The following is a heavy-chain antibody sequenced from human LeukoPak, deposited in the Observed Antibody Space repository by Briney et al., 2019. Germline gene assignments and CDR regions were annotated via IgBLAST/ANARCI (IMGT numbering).Heavy chain of an antibody. CDR3: ARSGCSSTSCSTHAFDI. J-gene: IGHJ3*02. V-gene: IGHV1-2*02. Sequence: TSVKLSCKSSGYTFTGYYMHWVRQAPGQGLECMGWINPNSGGTNYAQKSQCRLTMTRDTSISAHYMALSRLRSGETAVSSCARSGCSSTSCSTHAFDIWGQGTLVTVSS. D-gene: IGHD2-2*02. CDR1: GYTFTGYY. CDR2: INPNSGGT.